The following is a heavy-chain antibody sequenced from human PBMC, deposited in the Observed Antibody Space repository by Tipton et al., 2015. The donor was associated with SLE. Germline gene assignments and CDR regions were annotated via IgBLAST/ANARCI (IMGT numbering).Heavy chain of an antibody. Sequence: SLRLSCATSGFSFSDYTMHWVRQAPGKGLEWVAVMTYDESYFHADSVKGRFTISRDNSKNTLYLQMNSLRAEDTAVYYCAKWAVVVVVAATGPFDYWGQGTLVTVSS. J-gene: IGHJ4*02. V-gene: IGHV3-30-3*02. D-gene: IGHD2-15*01. CDR2: MTYDESY. CDR3: AKWAVVVVVAATGPFDY. CDR1: GFSFSDYT.